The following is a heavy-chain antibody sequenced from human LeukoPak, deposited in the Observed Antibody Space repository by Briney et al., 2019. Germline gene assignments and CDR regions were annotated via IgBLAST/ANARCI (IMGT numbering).Heavy chain of an antibody. V-gene: IGHV3-30*02. CDR3: AKGNYGEKIDY. CDR2: MQYGGSDK. CDR1: GFSFKKYG. J-gene: IGHJ4*02. Sequence: GGSLRLSCTASGFSFKKYGIHWVRQAPGKGLEWVTFMQYGGSDKLYADSVKGRFTMSRDNSKNTVYLQMNSLRAEDTAVYYCAKGNYGEKIDYWGQGTLVTVSS. D-gene: IGHD4-17*01.